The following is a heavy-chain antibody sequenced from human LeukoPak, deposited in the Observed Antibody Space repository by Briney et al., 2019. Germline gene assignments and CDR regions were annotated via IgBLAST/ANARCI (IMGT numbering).Heavy chain of an antibody. CDR3: ARGTLGVAVAGTGYYYYYMDV. J-gene: IGHJ6*03. D-gene: IGHD6-19*01. CDR2: ISAYNGNT. V-gene: IGHV1-18*01. CDR1: GYTFTSYG. Sequence: ASVKVSCKASGYTFTSYGISWVRQAPGQGLEWMGWISAYNGNTNYAQKLQGRVTMTTDTSTSTAYMELRSLRSDGTAVYYCARGTLGVAVAGTGYYYYYMDVWGKGTTVTVSS.